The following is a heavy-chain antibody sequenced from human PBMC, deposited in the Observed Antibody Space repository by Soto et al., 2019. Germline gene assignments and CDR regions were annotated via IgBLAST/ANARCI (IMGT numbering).Heavy chain of an antibody. Sequence: GASVKVSCKASGYTFTSYDVNWVRQATGQGLEWMGWMNPNSGNTGYAQKFQGRVTMTRNTSLSTAYMELSSLSSEDTAVYYCARGRGYHGPYYYYYYMDVWGKGTTVTVSS. CDR1: GYTFTSYD. J-gene: IGHJ6*03. CDR2: MNPNSGNT. CDR3: ARGRGYHGPYYYYYYMDV. D-gene: IGHD5-12*01. V-gene: IGHV1-8*01.